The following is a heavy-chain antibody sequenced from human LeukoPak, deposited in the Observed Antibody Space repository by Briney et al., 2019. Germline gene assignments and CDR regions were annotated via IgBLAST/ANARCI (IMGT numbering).Heavy chain of an antibody. D-gene: IGHD3-10*01. J-gene: IGHJ4*02. Sequence: PGRSLRLSCAASGFTFSSYGMHWVRQAPGKGLEWVAVIWYDGSNKYYADSVKGRFTISRDNSKNTLYLQMNSLRAEDKAVYYCASSPGSYHFDYWGQGTLVTVSS. CDR3: ASSPGSYHFDY. CDR2: IWYDGSNK. V-gene: IGHV3-33*01. CDR1: GFTFSSYG.